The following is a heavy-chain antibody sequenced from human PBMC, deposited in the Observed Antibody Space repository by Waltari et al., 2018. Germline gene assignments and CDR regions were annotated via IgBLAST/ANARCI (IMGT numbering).Heavy chain of an antibody. J-gene: IGHJ6*03. CDR2: IYYSGST. D-gene: IGHD2-15*01. Sequence: QVQLQESGPGLVKPSETLSLTCTVSGGSISSYYWSCIRQPPGKGLEWIGYIYYSGSTNYNPPLKSRVTISVDTSKNQFSLKLSSVTAADTAVYYCARVGAPYCSGGSCYNYYYYMDVWGKGTTVTVSS. CDR3: ARVGAPYCSGGSCYNYYYYMDV. V-gene: IGHV4-59*01. CDR1: GGSISSYY.